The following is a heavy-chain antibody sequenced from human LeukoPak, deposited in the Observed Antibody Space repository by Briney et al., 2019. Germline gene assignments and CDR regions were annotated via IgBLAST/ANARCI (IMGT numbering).Heavy chain of an antibody. CDR2: IIPIFGTA. Sequence: GASVKVSCKASGGTFSSYAISWVRQAPGQGLEWMGGIIPIFGTANYAQKFQGRVTITTDESTSTAYMELSSLRSEDTAVYYCASGIDDFWSGYPYIGGGYYYYYMDVWGKGTTVTVSS. D-gene: IGHD3-3*01. J-gene: IGHJ6*03. V-gene: IGHV1-69*05. CDR1: GGTFSSYA. CDR3: ASGIDDFWSGYPYIGGGYYYYYMDV.